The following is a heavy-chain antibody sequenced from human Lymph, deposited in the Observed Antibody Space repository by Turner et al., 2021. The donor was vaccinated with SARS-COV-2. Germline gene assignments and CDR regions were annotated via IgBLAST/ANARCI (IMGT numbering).Heavy chain of an antibody. CDR2: IWYDGSNK. D-gene: IGHD3-22*01. V-gene: IGHV3-33*01. CDR1: GFTFSSYG. J-gene: IGHJ4*02. Sequence: QVQLVESGGGVVQPGRSLRLSCAASGFTFSSYGMHWVRQAPGKGLEWVAFIWYDGSNKYYADSVKGRFTISRDKSKNTLYLQMNSLRAEDTAVYYCARGIYDSGGYLSYYFDYWGQGTLVTVSS. CDR3: ARGIYDSGGYLSYYFDY.